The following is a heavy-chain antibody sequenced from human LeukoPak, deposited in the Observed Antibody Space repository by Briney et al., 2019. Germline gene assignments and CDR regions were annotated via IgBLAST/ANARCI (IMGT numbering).Heavy chain of an antibody. J-gene: IGHJ4*02. Sequence: GGSLRLSCAASGFSFSSYAMSWVRQGPVKGLEWVSAISGSGDKIFYADSVKGRFSISRDSSKNTLYLRMTSLRAEDTALYYCAKSSVDGGSLDSWGQGILVIVSA. CDR3: AKSSVDGGSLDS. CDR1: GFSFSSYA. D-gene: IGHD2-15*01. CDR2: ISGSGDKI. V-gene: IGHV3-23*01.